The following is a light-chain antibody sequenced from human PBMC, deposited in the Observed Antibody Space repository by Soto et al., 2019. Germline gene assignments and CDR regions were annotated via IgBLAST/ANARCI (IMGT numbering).Light chain of an antibody. CDR1: SSNLGSNS. J-gene: IGLJ3*02. V-gene: IGLV1-44*01. CDR3: AAWDDSLNGPV. Sequence: QSVLTQPPSASGTPGQRVIISCSGSSSNLGSNSGNWYQQLPGTAPKLLIYNTYQRPLGVPDRFSGSKTGTSASLATSGLQSEDEGDYFCAAWDDSLNGPVFGGGTKLTVL. CDR2: NTY.